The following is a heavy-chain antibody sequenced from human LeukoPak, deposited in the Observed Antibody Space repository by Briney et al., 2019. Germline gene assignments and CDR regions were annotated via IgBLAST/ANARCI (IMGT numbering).Heavy chain of an antibody. CDR3: ARDQGHGGNSWDY. CDR1: GYTFTGYF. CDR2: INPNSGGS. Sequence: PSVKVSCKASGYTFTGYFMHWVRQAPGQGLEWLGWINPNSGGSNYAQNFQGRVTMTRDTSISTAYMELSRLRSDDSAVYYCARDQGHGGNSWDYWGQGTLVTASS. D-gene: IGHD4-23*01. J-gene: IGHJ4*02. V-gene: IGHV1-2*02.